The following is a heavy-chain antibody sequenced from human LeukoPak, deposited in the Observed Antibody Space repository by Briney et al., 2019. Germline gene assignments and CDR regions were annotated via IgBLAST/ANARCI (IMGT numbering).Heavy chain of an antibody. D-gene: IGHD2-2*01. CDR1: GYTFTSYG. Sequence: ASVKVSCKASGYTFTSYGISWVRQAPGQGLEWMGWISAYNGNTNYAQKLQGRVTMTTDTSTSTAYMELRSLRSDDTAVYYCASTSPQLYYFDYWGQGTLVTVSS. CDR3: ASTSPQLYYFDY. CDR2: ISAYNGNT. V-gene: IGHV1-18*01. J-gene: IGHJ4*02.